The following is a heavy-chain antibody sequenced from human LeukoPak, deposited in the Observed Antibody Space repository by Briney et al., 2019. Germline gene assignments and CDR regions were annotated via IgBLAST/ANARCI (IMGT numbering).Heavy chain of an antibody. CDR3: ARHDYSSSWSPPGYFDL. V-gene: IGHV4-38-2*02. J-gene: IGHJ2*01. D-gene: IGHD6-13*01. Sequence: PSETLSLTCTVSGYSISSGYYWGWIRQPPGKGLEWIGSIYHSGNTYYNPSLKSRVTISVDTSKNQFSLKLKSVTAADTAMYYCARHDYSSSWSPPGYFDLWGRGTLVTVSS. CDR1: GYSISSGYY. CDR2: IYHSGNT.